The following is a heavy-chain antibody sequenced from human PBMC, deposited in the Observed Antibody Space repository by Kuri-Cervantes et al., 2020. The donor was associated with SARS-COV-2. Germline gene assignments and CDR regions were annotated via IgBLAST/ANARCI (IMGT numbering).Heavy chain of an antibody. Sequence: SETLSLTCSVSDDSISSSNYYWGWIRQSPDKGLEWIGSVSQTGTSYSNPSLNSRLTMSIETSKNQFFLTLNSATAADSAVYFCARHRVTGWLFYHFDFWGQGIQVTVSS. J-gene: IGHJ4*02. CDR3: ARHRVTGWLFYHFDF. V-gene: IGHV4-39*01. D-gene: IGHD3-3*01. CDR1: DDSISSSNYY. CDR2: VSQTGTS.